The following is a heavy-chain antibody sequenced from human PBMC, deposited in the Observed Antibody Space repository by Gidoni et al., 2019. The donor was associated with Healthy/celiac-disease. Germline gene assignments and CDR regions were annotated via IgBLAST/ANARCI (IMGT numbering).Heavy chain of an antibody. J-gene: IGHJ3*02. Sequence: EVQLLESGGGLVQPGGSLSLPCAASGFTFSSYAMSWVRPAPGKGLEWVSAISGSGGSTYYADSVKGRFTISRDNSKNTLYLQMNSLRAEDTAVYYCAKTMVRGVIGAFDIWGQGTMVTVSS. D-gene: IGHD3-10*01. V-gene: IGHV3-23*01. CDR3: AKTMVRGVIGAFDI. CDR1: GFTFSSYA. CDR2: ISGSGGST.